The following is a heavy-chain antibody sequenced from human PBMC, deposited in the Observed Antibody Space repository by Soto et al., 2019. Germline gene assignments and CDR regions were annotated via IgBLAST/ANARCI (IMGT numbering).Heavy chain of an antibody. CDR1: GFTFSSYS. J-gene: IGHJ6*03. V-gene: IGHV3-21*04. D-gene: IGHD6-19*01. Sequence: PGGSLRLSCAASGFTFSSYSMNWVRQAPGKGLEWVSSISSSSSYIYYADSVKGRFTISRDNAKNSLYLQMNSLRAEDTAVYYCACSSGWENIYYYYYYMDVWGKGTTVTVSS. CDR2: ISSSSSYI. CDR3: ACSSGWENIYYYYYYMDV.